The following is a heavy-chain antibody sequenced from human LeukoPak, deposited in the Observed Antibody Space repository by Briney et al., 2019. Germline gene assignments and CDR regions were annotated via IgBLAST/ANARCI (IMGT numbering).Heavy chain of an antibody. J-gene: IGHJ4*02. CDR2: IDDTGRT. V-gene: IGHV4-30-4*08. D-gene: IGHD5-12*01. CDR3: AREDMVATILDY. CDR1: GESISSGDYD. Sequence: SSQTLSLTCTVSGESISSGDYDWTWIRQPPGKGPEWIGHIDDTGRTFHNPSLKSRVTISVDTSKNQFSLELTSVTAADTAVYYCAREDMVATILDYWGQGILVTVAS.